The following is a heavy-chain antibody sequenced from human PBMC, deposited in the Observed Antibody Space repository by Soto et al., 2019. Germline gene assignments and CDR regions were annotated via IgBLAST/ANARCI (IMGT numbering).Heavy chain of an antibody. V-gene: IGHV3-74*01. D-gene: IGHD7-27*01. CDR3: VRAGANDF. J-gene: IGHJ4*02. CDR2: ISDHGGST. Sequence: EVQLVESGGGLVQPGGSLRLSCAASGFTFSNYWMHWVRQAPGKGLVWISRISDHGGSTTYADSVKGRFTISRDNAKNMLYLQMNSLRAEDTAVYYCVRAGANDFWGQGTLVTVSS. CDR1: GFTFSNYW.